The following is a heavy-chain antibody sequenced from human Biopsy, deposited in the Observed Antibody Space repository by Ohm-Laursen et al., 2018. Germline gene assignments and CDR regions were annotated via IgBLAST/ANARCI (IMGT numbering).Heavy chain of an antibody. CDR2: KFYRGTT. CDR1: GDSVSNNF. D-gene: IGHD1-26*01. Sequence: SGTLSLTCTVSGDSVSNNFWTWIRQPPGKTLEWIAYKFYRGTTTYNPSLKGRVIVSVDPPKSQISLKLTSVTASDTAIYYCARLTRRGNIIFFDYWGQGTLVAVSS. V-gene: IGHV4-59*08. CDR3: ARLTRRGNIIFFDY. J-gene: IGHJ4*02.